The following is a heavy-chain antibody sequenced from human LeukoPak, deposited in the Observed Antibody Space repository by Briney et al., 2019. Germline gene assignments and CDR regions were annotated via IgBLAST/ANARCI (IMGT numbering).Heavy chain of an antibody. J-gene: IGHJ4*02. D-gene: IGHD6-19*01. CDR1: GFTFNFYA. CDR3: ARDGTLDSSGWVSAPPFDY. V-gene: IGHV3-30*04. CDR2: ISYDGGNK. Sequence: GGSLRLSCAASGFTFNFYAMHWVRQAPGKGLEWVAIISYDGGNKYYADSVKGRFTISRDNSMNTLYLQMNSLRAEDTALYYCARDGTLDSSGWVSAPPFDYWGQGTLVTVSS.